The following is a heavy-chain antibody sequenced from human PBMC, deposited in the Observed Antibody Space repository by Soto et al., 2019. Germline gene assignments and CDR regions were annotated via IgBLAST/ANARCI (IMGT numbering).Heavy chain of an antibody. J-gene: IGHJ6*02. V-gene: IGHV1-3*01. D-gene: IGHD3-10*01. Sequence: ASVKVSCKASGYTFTSYGIHWVRQAPGQRLEWMGWINAANGDTNYAQKFQDRITMTTDTPTSTAYMELSSLRSEDTAVYYCVLGYGSAYYYYGMDVWGQGTTVTVSS. CDR3: VLGYGSAYYYYGMDV. CDR2: INAANGDT. CDR1: GYTFTSYG.